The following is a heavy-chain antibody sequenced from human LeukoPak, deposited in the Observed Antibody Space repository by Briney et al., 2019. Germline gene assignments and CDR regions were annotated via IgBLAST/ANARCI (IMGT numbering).Heavy chain of an antibody. V-gene: IGHV3-74*03. CDR1: GFIFSNYG. CDR3: VRSDWFDN. J-gene: IGHJ5*02. Sequence: GGSLRLSCVASGFIFSNYGMHWVRQAPGKGLVWVSRVNSDGRITKYADSVKGRFTISRDNAKNTLYLQMNSLRAEDTAMYYCVRSDWFDNWGQGTLVTVSS. CDR2: VNSDGRIT.